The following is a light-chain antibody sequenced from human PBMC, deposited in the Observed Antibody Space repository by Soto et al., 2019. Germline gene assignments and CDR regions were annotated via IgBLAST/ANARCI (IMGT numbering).Light chain of an antibody. Sequence: QSALTQPASVSGSPGQSITISCTGTSSDVGGYNYVSWYQQHPGEAPQLMVYDVTNRPSGVSNRFSGSKSGNTASLTISGLQAEDEADYYCSSYTSSSTLDYVFGTGTKLTVL. CDR3: SSYTSSSTLDYV. CDR1: SSDVGGYNY. J-gene: IGLJ1*01. V-gene: IGLV2-14*01. CDR2: DVT.